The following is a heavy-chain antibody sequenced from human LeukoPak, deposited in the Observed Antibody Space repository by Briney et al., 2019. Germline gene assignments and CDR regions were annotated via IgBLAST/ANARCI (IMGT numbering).Heavy chain of an antibody. V-gene: IGHV3-9*01. CDR2: ISWSSGRT. D-gene: IGHD6-6*01. Sequence: GRSLRLSCAASGFTFDDYAMHWVRQAPGKGLEWVSSISWSSGRTGYADSVKGRFTISRDNGKNSLYLQMNSLRAEDTALYYCAKDIGSLSTYSSSSGIDYWGQGTLVTVSS. J-gene: IGHJ4*02. CDR3: AKDIGSLSTYSSSSGIDY. CDR1: GFTFDDYA.